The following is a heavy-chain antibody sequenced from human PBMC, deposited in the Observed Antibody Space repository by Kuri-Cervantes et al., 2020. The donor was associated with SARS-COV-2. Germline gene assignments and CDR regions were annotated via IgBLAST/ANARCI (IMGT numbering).Heavy chain of an antibody. V-gene: IGHV3-49*04. CDR3: TRHDFWSAYYFDY. D-gene: IGHD3-3*01. J-gene: IGHJ4*02. CDR2: IRSKAYGGTT. Sequence: GESLKISCVASGFTFSSYSMNWVRQAPGKGLEWVGFIRSKAYGGTTEYAASVKGRFTISRDDSKSIAYLQMNSLKTEDTAVYYCTRHDFWSAYYFDYWGQGTLVTVSS. CDR1: GFTFSSYS.